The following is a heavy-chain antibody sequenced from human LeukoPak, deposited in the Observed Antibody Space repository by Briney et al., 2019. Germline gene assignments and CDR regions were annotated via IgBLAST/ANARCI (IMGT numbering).Heavy chain of an antibody. J-gene: IGHJ4*02. V-gene: IGHV3-30*18. CDR2: ISYDGSNK. CDR3: AKPDDYGDYEPYYFDY. CDR1: GFTFSSYG. Sequence: GGSLRLSCAASGFTFSSYGMHWVRQAPGKGLEWVAVISYDGSNKYYADSVKGRFTIFRDNSKNTLYLQMNSLRAEDTAVYYCAKPDDYGDYEPYYFDYWGQGTLVTVSS. D-gene: IGHD4-17*01.